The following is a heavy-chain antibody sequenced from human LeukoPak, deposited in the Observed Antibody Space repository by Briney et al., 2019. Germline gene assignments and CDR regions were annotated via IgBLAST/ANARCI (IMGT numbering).Heavy chain of an antibody. CDR2: IYYSGST. CDR3: ARVRREEQLWPPRYYYYGMDV. CDR1: GGSISSYY. J-gene: IGHJ6*04. D-gene: IGHD5-18*01. V-gene: IGHV4-59*01. Sequence: SETLSLTCTVSGGSISSYYWSWIRQPPGKGLEWIGYIYYSGSTNYNPSLKSRVTISVDTSKNQFSLKLSSVTAADTAVYYCARVRREEQLWPPRYYYYGMDVWAKGPRSPSPQ.